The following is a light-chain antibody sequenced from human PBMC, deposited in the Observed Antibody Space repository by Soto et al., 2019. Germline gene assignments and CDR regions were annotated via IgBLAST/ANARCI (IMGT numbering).Light chain of an antibody. CDR1: QSISNW. Sequence: DVHMTQSPSTLPASVGYRFTITCRASQSISNWLAWYQQKTVTAPKLLIYHASTLESGVPSRFSGSGSGTEFTLTISSLQPDDFATYYCQQYNSYSFGQGTKVDIK. V-gene: IGKV1-5*01. CDR3: QQYNSYS. CDR2: HAS. J-gene: IGKJ1*01.